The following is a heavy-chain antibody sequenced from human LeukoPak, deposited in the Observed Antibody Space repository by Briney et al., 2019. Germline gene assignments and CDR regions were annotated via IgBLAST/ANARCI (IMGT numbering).Heavy chain of an antibody. V-gene: IGHV4-39*01. D-gene: IGHD1-20*01. J-gene: IGHJ4*02. CDR2: LYFSGTT. CDR3: ARSIIGIKSADY. CDR1: GGSVRSPTYY. Sequence: SETLSLTCTVSGGSVRSPTYYWNWIRQPPGKGLEWIGSLYFSGTTYYTPSLKSRVSISADSSKNQFSLRLSSVTAADTAVYFCARSIIGIKSADYWGQGTLVTVSS.